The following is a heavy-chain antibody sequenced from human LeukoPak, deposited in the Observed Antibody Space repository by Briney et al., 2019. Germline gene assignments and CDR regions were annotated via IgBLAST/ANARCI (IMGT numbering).Heavy chain of an antibody. Sequence: ASVNVSCKASGYTFTSYAMHWVRQAPGQRLEWMGWINAGNGNTKYSQKFQGRVTITRDTSASTAYMELSSLRSEDTAVYYCAHQEDCSSTSCYAGWFDPWGQGTLVTVSS. D-gene: IGHD2-2*01. CDR3: AHQEDCSSTSCYAGWFDP. J-gene: IGHJ5*02. CDR1: GYTFTSYA. CDR2: INAGNGNT. V-gene: IGHV1-3*01.